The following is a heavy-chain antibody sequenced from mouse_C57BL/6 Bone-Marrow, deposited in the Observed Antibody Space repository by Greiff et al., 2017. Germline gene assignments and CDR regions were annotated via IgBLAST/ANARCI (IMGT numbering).Heavy chain of an antibody. Sequence: VQLQQSGAELVKPGASVKLSCKASGYTFTSYWMHWVKQRPGQGLEWIGMIHPNSGSTNYNEKFKSKATLTVDKSSSTAYTQLSSLTSEDSAVXYCARDGYFAYWGQGTLVTVSA. D-gene: IGHD2-3*01. J-gene: IGHJ3*01. CDR3: ARDGYFAY. CDR2: IHPNSGST. V-gene: IGHV1-64*01. CDR1: GYTFTSYW.